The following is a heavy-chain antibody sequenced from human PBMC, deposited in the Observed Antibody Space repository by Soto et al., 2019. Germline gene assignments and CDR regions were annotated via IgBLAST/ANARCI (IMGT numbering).Heavy chain of an antibody. CDR2: ISAYNGNT. D-gene: IGHD3-22*01. CDR1: GYTFTSYG. Sequence: ASVKVSCKASGYTFTSYGISWVRQAPGQGLEWMGWISAYNGNTNYAQKLQGRVTMTTDTSTSTAYMELRSLRSEDMVVYSCVTRITMIVVVMRGDAFDIWGQGTMVTVGS. J-gene: IGHJ3*02. CDR3: VTRITMIVVVMRGDAFDI. V-gene: IGHV1-18*03.